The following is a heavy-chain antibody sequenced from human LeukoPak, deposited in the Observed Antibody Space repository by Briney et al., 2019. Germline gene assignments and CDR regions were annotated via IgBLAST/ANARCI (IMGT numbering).Heavy chain of an antibody. V-gene: IGHV4-38-2*01. CDR3: ARRRRNGDYGY. CDR1: GYSISSGYY. D-gene: IGHD4-17*01. Sequence: PSETLSLTCAVSGYSISSGYYWGWIRHPPGKGLEWIGSIYHSGSTYYNPSLKRRGTISVDTSKNQFSLKLSSVTAADTAVYYCARRRRNGDYGYWGQGTLVTVSS. J-gene: IGHJ4*02. CDR2: IYHSGST.